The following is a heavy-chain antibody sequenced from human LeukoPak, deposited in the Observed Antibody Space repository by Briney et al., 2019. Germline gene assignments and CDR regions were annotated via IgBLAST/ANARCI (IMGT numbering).Heavy chain of an antibody. Sequence: ASVKVSCKASGYTFTGYYMHWVRQAPGQGLEWMGWINPNSRGTNYAQKFQGRVTMTRDTSISTAYMELSSLRSEDTAVYYCARVRREQWLVYAFDVWGQGTMVTVSS. D-gene: IGHD6-19*01. V-gene: IGHV1-2*02. J-gene: IGHJ3*01. CDR2: INPNSRGT. CDR1: GYTFTGYY. CDR3: ARVRREQWLVYAFDV.